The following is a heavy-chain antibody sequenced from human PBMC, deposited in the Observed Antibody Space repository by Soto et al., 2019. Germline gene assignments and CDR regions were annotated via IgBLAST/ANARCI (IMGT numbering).Heavy chain of an antibody. CDR2: IYGDGRTT. D-gene: IGHD3-10*01. Sequence: GGSLRLSCEASGFIFSTTDMSWVRQAPGKGLEWVSTIYGDGRTTYYADSVRGRFSISRDNSKNMVYLQMDSLRVDDTAIYYCVKNSGWFNSWGQGSLVTVSS. J-gene: IGHJ5*01. CDR1: GFIFSTTD. CDR3: VKNSGWFNS. V-gene: IGHV3-23*01.